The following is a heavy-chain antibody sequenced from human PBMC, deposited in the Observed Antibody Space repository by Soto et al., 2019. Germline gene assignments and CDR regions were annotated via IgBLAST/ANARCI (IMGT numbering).Heavy chain of an antibody. D-gene: IGHD3-16*01. CDR2: IGLSGDTI. CDR3: ARESFSASPNFFDY. CDR1: GFSFTNYE. J-gene: IGHJ4*02. V-gene: IGHV3-48*03. Sequence: GGSLRLSCAVSGFSFTNYEMNWVRQAPGKGLEWIAYIGLSGDTIYYADSVKGRFTISRDHAKNSLELQMNSLRADDTALYYCARESFSASPNFFDYWGRGTQVTVSS.